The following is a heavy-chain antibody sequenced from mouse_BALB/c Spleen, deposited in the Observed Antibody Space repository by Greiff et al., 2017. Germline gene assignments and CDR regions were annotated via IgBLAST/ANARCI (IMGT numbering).Heavy chain of an antibody. J-gene: IGHJ1*01. Sequence: VKLQESGAELVRPGTSVKVSCKASGYAFTNYLIEWVKQRPGQGLEWIGVINPGSGGTNYNEKFKGKATLTADKSSSTAYMQLSSLTSDDSAVYFCARGGLRDYWYFDVWGAGTTVTVSS. D-gene: IGHD1-1*01. CDR2: INPGSGGT. CDR3: ARGGLRDYWYFDV. CDR1: GYAFTNYL. V-gene: IGHV1-54*03.